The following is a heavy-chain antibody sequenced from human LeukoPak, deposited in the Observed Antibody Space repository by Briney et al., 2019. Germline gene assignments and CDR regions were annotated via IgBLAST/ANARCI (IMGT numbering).Heavy chain of an antibody. J-gene: IGHJ4*02. Sequence: SETLSLTCTVSGGSISSSSYYWGWIRQPPGKGLEWIGSIYYSGSTYYNPSLKNRVTISVDTSKNQFSLKLSSVTAADTAVYYCARLESGSYDYWGQGTLVTVSS. D-gene: IGHD1-26*01. CDR2: IYYSGST. CDR1: GGSISSSSYY. V-gene: IGHV4-39*01. CDR3: ARLESGSYDY.